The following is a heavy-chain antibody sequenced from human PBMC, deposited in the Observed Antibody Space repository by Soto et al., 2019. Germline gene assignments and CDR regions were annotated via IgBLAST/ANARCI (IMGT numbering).Heavy chain of an antibody. V-gene: IGHV4-39*01. J-gene: IGHJ5*02. CDR2: IFYLGSS. CDR1: GDSIISSDFY. D-gene: IGHD3-3*02. CDR3: ARHHLALRKNNWFDN. Sequence: KPSETLSLTCTVSGDSIISSDFYWGWVRQPPGKGLEWIGSIFYLGSSYYNPSLKSRVTMSVDTSKNQFSLRLRSVTAAETALYLCARHHLALRKNNWFDNWGQGIMVT.